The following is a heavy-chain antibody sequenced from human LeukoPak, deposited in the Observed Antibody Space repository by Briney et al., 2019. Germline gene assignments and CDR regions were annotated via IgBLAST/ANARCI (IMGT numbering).Heavy chain of an antibody. Sequence: GGSLRLSCAASGFTFDDYAMNWVRQAPGKGLEWVSSISSSSSYIYYADSVKGRFTISRDNAKNSLYLQMNSLRAEDTAVYYCARDGNYYYDSSGYSDYYYGMDVWGQGTTVTVSS. D-gene: IGHD3-22*01. CDR1: GFTFDDYA. CDR2: ISSSSSYI. J-gene: IGHJ6*02. V-gene: IGHV3-21*01. CDR3: ARDGNYYYDSSGYSDYYYGMDV.